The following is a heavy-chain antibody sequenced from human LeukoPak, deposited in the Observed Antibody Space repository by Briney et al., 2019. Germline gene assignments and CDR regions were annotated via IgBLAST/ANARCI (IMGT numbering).Heavy chain of an antibody. CDR3: ARPSSGSYSDY. D-gene: IGHD1-26*01. J-gene: IGHJ4*02. Sequence: PSETLSLTCTVSGGSISSSSYYWGWIRQPPGKGLEWIGSIYYSGSTYYNPSLKSRVTISVDTSKNQFSLKLSSVTAADTAVCYCARPSSGSYSDYWGQGTLVTVSS. CDR2: IYYSGST. V-gene: IGHV4-39*01. CDR1: GGSISSSSYY.